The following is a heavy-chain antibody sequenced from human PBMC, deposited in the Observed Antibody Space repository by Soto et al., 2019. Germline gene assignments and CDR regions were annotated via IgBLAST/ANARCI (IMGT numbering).Heavy chain of an antibody. J-gene: IGHJ3*02. CDR3: ARDRRLLFRAFDI. CDR1: GGTFSSCA. CDR2: IIPIFGTA. Sequence: SVKVSCKASGGTFSSCAISWVRQAPGQGLEWMGGIIPIFGTANYAQKFQGRVTITADESTSTAYMELSSLRSEDTAVYYCARDRRLLFRAFDIWGRGTMVTVSS. V-gene: IGHV1-69*13. D-gene: IGHD2-21*02.